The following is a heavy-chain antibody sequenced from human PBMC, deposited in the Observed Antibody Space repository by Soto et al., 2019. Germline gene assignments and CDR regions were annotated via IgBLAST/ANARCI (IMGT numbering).Heavy chain of an antibody. CDR1: GGSIGSYY. V-gene: IGHV4-59*01. Sequence: SETLSLTCTVSGGSIGSYYWSWIRQPPGKGLEWIGYIYYSGSTNYNPSLKSRVTISVDTSKNQFSLKLSSVTAADTAVYYCAREKRLEYYYYGMDVWGQGTTVTVSS. D-gene: IGHD1-1*01. J-gene: IGHJ6*02. CDR3: AREKRLEYYYYGMDV. CDR2: IYYSGST.